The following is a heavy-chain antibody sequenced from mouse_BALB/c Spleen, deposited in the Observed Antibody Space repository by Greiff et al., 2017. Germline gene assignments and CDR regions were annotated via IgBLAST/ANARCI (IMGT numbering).Heavy chain of an antibody. CDR1: GFTFTDYY. CDR2: IRNKANGYTT. V-gene: IGHV7-3*02. D-gene: IGHD1-1*01. Sequence: EVQGVESGGGLVQPGGSLRLSCATSGFTFTDYYMSWVRQPPGKALEWLGFIRNKANGYTTEYSASVKGRFTISRDNSQSILYLQMNTLRAEDSATDYCARDYYGSSYWFAYWGQGTLVTVSA. J-gene: IGHJ3*01. CDR3: ARDYYGSSYWFAY.